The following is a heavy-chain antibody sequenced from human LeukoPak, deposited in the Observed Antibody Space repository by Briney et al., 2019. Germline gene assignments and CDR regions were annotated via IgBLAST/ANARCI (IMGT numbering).Heavy chain of an antibody. CDR2: ISSSSSYI. CDR3: ARDWVEMATIPVFDY. V-gene: IGHV3-21*01. J-gene: IGHJ4*02. D-gene: IGHD5-24*01. Sequence: PGGSLRLSCAASGFTFSSYSMNWVRQAPGKGLEWVSSISSSSSYIYYADSVKGRFTISRDNAKNSLYLQMNSLRAEDTAVHYCARDWVEMATIPVFDYWGQGTLVTVSS. CDR1: GFTFSSYS.